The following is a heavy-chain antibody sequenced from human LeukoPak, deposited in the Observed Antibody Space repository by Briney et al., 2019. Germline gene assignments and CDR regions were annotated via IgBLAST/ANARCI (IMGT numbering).Heavy chain of an antibody. Sequence: SETLSLTCAVSGGSISSGDYYWSWIRQPPGKGLEWIGYIYYSGSTYYNPSLKSRVTISVDTSKNQFSLKLSSVTAADTAVYYCARGIDSSYYGYWGQGTLVTVSS. CDR1: GGSISSGDYY. J-gene: IGHJ4*02. CDR2: IYYSGST. CDR3: ARGIDSSYYGY. V-gene: IGHV4-30-4*08. D-gene: IGHD3-22*01.